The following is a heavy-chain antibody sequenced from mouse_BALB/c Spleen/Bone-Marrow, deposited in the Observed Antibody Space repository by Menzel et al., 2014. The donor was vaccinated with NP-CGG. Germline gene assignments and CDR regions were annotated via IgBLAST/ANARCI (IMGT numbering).Heavy chain of an antibody. Sequence: VMLVESGPGLVAPSQSLSITCTVSGFSLTNYGVHWVRQPPGKGLEWLGVIWAGGSTNYNSALMSRLSISKDNPKSQVFLKMISLQTDDTAMYYCARVTSSAVGAMDYWSQGTSVTVSS. J-gene: IGHJ4*01. CDR1: GFSLTNYG. D-gene: IGHD3-2*02. CDR2: IWAGGST. CDR3: ARVTSSAVGAMDY. V-gene: IGHV2-9*02.